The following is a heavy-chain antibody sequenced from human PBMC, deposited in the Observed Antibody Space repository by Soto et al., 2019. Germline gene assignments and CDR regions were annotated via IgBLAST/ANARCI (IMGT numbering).Heavy chain of an antibody. V-gene: IGHV3-23*01. CDR3: AKGDFGALRWSAF. J-gene: IGHJ4*02. Sequence: SGGSLRLSCAASGFTFSSYAMSWVRQAPGKGLEWVSGISGSDGSTYYADSVKGRFTISRDNSKNTLYLQMNSLRAEDTAVYYCAKGDFGALRWSAFWGRGTLVTVPQ. CDR2: ISGSDGST. CDR1: GFTFSSYA. D-gene: IGHD3-10*01.